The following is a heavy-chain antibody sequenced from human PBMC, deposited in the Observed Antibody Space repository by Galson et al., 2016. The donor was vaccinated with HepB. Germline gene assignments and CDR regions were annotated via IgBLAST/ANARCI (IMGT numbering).Heavy chain of an antibody. J-gene: IGHJ3*02. Sequence: PALVKPTQTLTLTCTFSGFSLRTSGVGVGWIRQPPGKALEWLALIYWDADKRYSPSLKSRLTITKDTSRNQVVLTIANMDPVDTGTYYCAHRHYYALGPRYTLDIWGQGTMVTVSS. CDR1: GFSLRTSGVG. CDR2: IYWDADK. D-gene: IGHD3-10*01. CDR3: AHRHYYALGPRYTLDI. V-gene: IGHV2-5*02.